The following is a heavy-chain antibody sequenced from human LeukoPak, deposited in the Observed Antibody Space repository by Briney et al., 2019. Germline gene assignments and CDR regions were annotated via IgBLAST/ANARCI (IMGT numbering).Heavy chain of an antibody. D-gene: IGHD3-3*01. J-gene: IGHJ4*02. Sequence: GGSLRLSCAASGFTFNNYWMSWVRQAPGKGLEWVATIREDGGEKKYVDSEMGRFTISRDNSKNTLYLQMNSLRAEDTAVYYCARDKDYDFWSGYDFDYWGQGTLVTVSS. CDR2: IREDGGEK. V-gene: IGHV3-7*01. CDR1: GFTFNNYW. CDR3: ARDKDYDFWSGYDFDY.